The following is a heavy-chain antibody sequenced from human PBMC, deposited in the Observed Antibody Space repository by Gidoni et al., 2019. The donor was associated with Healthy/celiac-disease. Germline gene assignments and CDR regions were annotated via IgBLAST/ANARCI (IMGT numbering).Heavy chain of an antibody. J-gene: IGHJ4*02. CDR2: IRGSGGST. V-gene: IGHV3-23*01. D-gene: IGHD3-22*01. Sequence: EVQLLESGGGLVQPGGSLRLSCAASGFTFSSYAMSWVRQAPGKGLEWVSAIRGSGGSTYYADSGKGRFTISRENSKKTLYLQMNSLRAEDTAVYYCAKADSSGTMANVPNDYWGQGTLVTVSS. CDR1: GFTFSSYA. CDR3: AKADSSGTMANVPNDY.